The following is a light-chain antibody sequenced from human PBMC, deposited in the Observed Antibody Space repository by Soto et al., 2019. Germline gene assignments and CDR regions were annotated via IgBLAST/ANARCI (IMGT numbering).Light chain of an antibody. CDR3: QHYGGSVPVT. V-gene: IGKV3-20*01. J-gene: IGKJ2*01. CDR1: QSFSSNY. CDR2: CAS. Sequence: IVWTQSPGTLYLSPGEIATLSRRATQSFSSNYVAWYQQKPGLATRLLIHCASSKATGIPDRFSGGGSGSDFTLAICRLAPEDFAVYYCQHYGGSVPVTFGQGTKLEIK.